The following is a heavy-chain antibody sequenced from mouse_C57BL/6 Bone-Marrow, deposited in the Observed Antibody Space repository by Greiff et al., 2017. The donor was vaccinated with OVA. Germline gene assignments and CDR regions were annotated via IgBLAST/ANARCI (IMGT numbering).Heavy chain of an antibody. CDR1: GFTFSSYA. CDR3: AREPLLLLYAMDY. D-gene: IGHD1-1*01. CDR2: ISDGGSYT. Sequence: EVNLVESGGGLVKPGGSLKLSCAASGFTFSSYAMSWVRQTPEKRLEWVATISDGGSYTYYPDNVKGRFTISRDNAKNNLYLQMSHLKSEDTAMYYCAREPLLLLYAMDYWGQGTSVTVSS. J-gene: IGHJ4*01. V-gene: IGHV5-4*01.